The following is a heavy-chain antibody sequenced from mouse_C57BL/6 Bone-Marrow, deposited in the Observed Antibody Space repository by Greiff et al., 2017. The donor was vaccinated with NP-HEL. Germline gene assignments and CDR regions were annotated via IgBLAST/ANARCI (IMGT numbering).Heavy chain of an antibody. V-gene: IGHV14-4*01. CDR1: GFNIKDDY. Sequence: EVKLVESGAELVRPGASVKLSCTASGFNIKDDYMHWVKQRPEQGLEWIGWIDPENGDTEYASKFQGKATITADTSSNTAYLQLSSLTSEDTAVYYCTGGYAMDYWGQGTSVTVSS. CDR3: TGGYAMDY. J-gene: IGHJ4*01. CDR2: IDPENGDT.